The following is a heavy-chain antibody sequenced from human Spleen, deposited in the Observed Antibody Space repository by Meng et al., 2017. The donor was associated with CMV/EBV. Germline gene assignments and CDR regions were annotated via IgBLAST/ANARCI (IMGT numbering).Heavy chain of an antibody. CDR2: IYPGASEI. CDR3: ARHRMAYCNETDCFGLYLDF. Sequence: TSCWIGGVRPMPGKGLEWLGIIYPGASEITYSPSLQGQVTISADKSIKTVYLQWDGLKASDTAIYYCARHRMAYCNETDCFGLYLDFWGQGSLVTVSS. V-gene: IGHV5-51*01. D-gene: IGHD2-21*02. CDR1: TSCW. J-gene: IGHJ4*02.